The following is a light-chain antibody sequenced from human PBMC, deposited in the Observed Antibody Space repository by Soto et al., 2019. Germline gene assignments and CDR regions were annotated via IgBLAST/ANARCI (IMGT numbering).Light chain of an antibody. J-gene: IGLJ2*01. CDR3: SSYTSSSTLL. Sequence: QSALTQPASVSGSPGQSIAISCTGSSSDVGVYNYVSWYQRHPGQAPKLLIYEVNNRPSGISNRFSGSKSGNTASLTISGLQAEDEADYYCSSYTSSSTLLFGGGTKLTVL. CDR2: EVN. CDR1: SSDVGVYNY. V-gene: IGLV2-14*01.